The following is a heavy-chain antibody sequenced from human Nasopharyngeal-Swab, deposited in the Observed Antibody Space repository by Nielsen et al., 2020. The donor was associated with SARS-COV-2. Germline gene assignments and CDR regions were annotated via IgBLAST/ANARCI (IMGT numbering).Heavy chain of an antibody. D-gene: IGHD4-17*01. V-gene: IGHV3-15*01. CDR1: GFTFSNVW. J-gene: IGHJ6*02. CDR3: GYYGDEYYYYYYGMDV. Sequence: GESLKISCAASGFTFSNVWMSWVRQAPGKGLEWVGRIKSKTDGGTTDYAAPVKGRFTISRDDSKNTLYLQMNSLKTEDTAVYYCGYYGDEYYYYYYGMDVWGQGTTVTVSS. CDR2: IKSKTDGGTT.